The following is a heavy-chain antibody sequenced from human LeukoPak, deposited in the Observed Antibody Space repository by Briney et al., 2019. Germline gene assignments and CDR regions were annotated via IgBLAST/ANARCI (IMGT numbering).Heavy chain of an antibody. CDR3: ARDRHRYRGINGDGDAFDV. V-gene: IGHV3-53*01. J-gene: IGHJ3*01. Sequence: GVSLRLSCEASGFAVSSNYISWVRQAPGKGLEWVSIVYSDGSIFHADSVKGRFTMSRDISRNTLDLQMNSLRVEDTAVYFCARDRHRYRGINGDGDAFDVWGQGTMVTVSS. CDR1: GFAVSSNY. D-gene: IGHD5-12*01. CDR2: VYSDGSI.